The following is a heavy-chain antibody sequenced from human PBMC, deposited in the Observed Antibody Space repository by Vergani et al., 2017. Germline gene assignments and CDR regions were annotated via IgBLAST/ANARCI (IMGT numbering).Heavy chain of an antibody. V-gene: IGHV4-38-2*02. CDR1: GYSISSGYY. Sequence: QVQLQESGPGLVKPSETLSLTCTVSGYSISSGYYWGWIRQPPGKGLEWIGSIYHSGRTYYNPPLKSRVTISVDTSKNQFSLKLSSVTAADTAVYYWAGDAGGYVWGGYEAWFDPWGQGTLVTVSS. D-gene: IGHD3-16*01. CDR2: IYHSGRT. CDR3: AGDAGGYVWGGYEAWFDP. J-gene: IGHJ5*02.